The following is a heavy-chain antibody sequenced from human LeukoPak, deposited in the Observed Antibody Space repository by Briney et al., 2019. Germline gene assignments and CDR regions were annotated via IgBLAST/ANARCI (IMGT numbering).Heavy chain of an antibody. Sequence: ASVKVSCKASGYTFTNYWIEWVRQAPGQGLEWVALINPNDGSTTYAHKFQGRVTMTRDTSTSTVYMDLSSLTSEDTAVYYCARAPRNSSTMLDYWGQGTLVTVSS. V-gene: IGHV1-46*01. CDR3: ARAPRNSSTMLDY. D-gene: IGHD6-13*01. J-gene: IGHJ4*02. CDR2: INPNDGST. CDR1: GYTFTNYW.